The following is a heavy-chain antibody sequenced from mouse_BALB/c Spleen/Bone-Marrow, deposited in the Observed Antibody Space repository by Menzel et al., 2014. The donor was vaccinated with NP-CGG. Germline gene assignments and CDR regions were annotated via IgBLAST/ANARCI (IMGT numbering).Heavy chain of an antibody. CDR2: INPSTGYT. Sequence: VKLQESGAELAKPGASVKMSCKASGHTFXSYWMHWVKQRPGQGLEWIGYINPSTGYTEYNQKFKDKATLTADRSSSTAYMQLSSLTSEDSAVYYCARYDGYEAYWGQGTPVTVSA. CDR3: ARYDGYEAY. J-gene: IGHJ3*01. CDR1: GHTFXSYW. D-gene: IGHD2-3*01. V-gene: IGHV1-7*01.